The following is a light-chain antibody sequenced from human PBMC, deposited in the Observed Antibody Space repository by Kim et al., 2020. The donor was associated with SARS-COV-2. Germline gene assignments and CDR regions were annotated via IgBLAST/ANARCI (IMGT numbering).Light chain of an antibody. V-gene: IGKV1-5*03. CDR2: QAS. CDR1: QSIDGW. J-gene: IGKJ3*01. CDR3: KQYETYWA. Sequence: DIQMTQSPYTLSAFVGDRVTITCRASQSIDGWLAWYQQKPGKAPRLLIYQASKLASGVPSRFSGSGSGTDFTLTVSNLQPDDSAVYYCKQYETYWAFGPGTKVDIK.